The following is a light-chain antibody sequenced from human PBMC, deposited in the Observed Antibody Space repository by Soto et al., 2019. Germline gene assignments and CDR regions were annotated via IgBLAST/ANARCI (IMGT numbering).Light chain of an antibody. Sequence: EIVMTQSPASLSVSPGERATLSCRASQSVSSKLAWYQKKPGQAPRLLIYDTSARATGTPARFSGSGSGTEFTLTISGLQSEDFAVYYCQQYNNWPPITFGQGTRVEIK. CDR2: DTS. CDR1: QSVSSK. J-gene: IGKJ5*01. V-gene: IGKV3D-15*01. CDR3: QQYNNWPPIT.